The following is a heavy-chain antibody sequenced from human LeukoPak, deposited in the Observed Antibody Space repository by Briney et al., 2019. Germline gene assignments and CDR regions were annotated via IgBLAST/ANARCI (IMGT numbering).Heavy chain of an antibody. CDR2: ITSSGNI. V-gene: IGHV3-48*02. CDR3: ARVGSSPRRGGYFDY. D-gene: IGHD6-6*01. CDR1: GFTFSSYD. J-gene: IGHJ4*02. Sequence: QPGGSLRLSCAASGFTFSSYDMNWVRQAPGKGLEWVSQITSSGNIHYGDSVKGRFTISRDNGKNSLYLQMNSLRDEDTAVYYCARVGSSPRRGGYFDYWGQGTLVTVSS.